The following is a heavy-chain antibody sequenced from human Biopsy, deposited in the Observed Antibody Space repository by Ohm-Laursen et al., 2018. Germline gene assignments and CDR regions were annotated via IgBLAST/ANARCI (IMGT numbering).Heavy chain of an antibody. J-gene: IGHJ4*02. CDR1: GYTFTSYD. D-gene: IGHD2/OR15-2a*01. CDR3: ARVFCTSTTCYDLLDN. Sequence: VASVKVSCKASGYTFTSYDISWVRQAPGQGLEWMGWISPYNDKTSYPPKLQDRVTMTADTSTNTAHMELRSLRSDDTAVYYCARVFCTSTTCYDLLDNWGQGTVVTVSS. CDR2: ISPYNDKT. V-gene: IGHV1-18*01.